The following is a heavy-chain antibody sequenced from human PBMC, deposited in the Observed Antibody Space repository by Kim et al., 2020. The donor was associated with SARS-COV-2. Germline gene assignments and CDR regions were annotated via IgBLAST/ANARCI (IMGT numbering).Heavy chain of an antibody. V-gene: IGHV3-11*01. D-gene: IGHD3-10*01. CDR3: VRGGRARFDP. CDR2: I. J-gene: IGHJ5*02. Sequence: INYDDSVKGRFTISRDNPKNALVRQMNSLRAEDTAVYYCVRGGRARFDPWGQGTLVTVSS.